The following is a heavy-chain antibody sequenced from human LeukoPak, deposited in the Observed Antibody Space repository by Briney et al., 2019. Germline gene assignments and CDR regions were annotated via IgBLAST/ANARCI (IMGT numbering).Heavy chain of an antibody. J-gene: IGHJ4*02. CDR2: IYYSGST. CDR1: GGSISSYY. D-gene: IGHD6-19*01. Sequence: SETLSLTCTVSGGSISSYYWSWIRQPPGKGLEWIGYIYYSGSTNYNPSLKSRVTISVDTSKNQFSLKPSSVTAADTAVYYCARGGGIAVAGDFDYWGQGTLVTVSS. CDR3: ARGGGIAVAGDFDY. V-gene: IGHV4-59*01.